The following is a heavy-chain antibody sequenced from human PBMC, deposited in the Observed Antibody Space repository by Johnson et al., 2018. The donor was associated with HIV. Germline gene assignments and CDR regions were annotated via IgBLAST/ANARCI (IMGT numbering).Heavy chain of an antibody. J-gene: IGHJ3*02. V-gene: IGHV3-30*04. D-gene: IGHD6-13*01. CDR3: ARDRGGIAEQSGAFDI. Sequence: QVLLVESGGGVVQPGRSLRLSCAASGFTFSRYAMHWVRKAPGKGLAWVAVISYDGSNKYYADSVKGRFTISRDNSKNTLYLQMNSLGAEDTAVYYCARDRGGIAEQSGAFDIWGQGTMVTVSS. CDR1: GFTFSRYA. CDR2: ISYDGSNK.